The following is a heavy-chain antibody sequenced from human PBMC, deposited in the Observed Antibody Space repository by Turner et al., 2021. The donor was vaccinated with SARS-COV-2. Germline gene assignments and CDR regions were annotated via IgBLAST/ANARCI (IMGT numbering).Heavy chain of an antibody. D-gene: IGHD2-21*02. CDR1: GYTLTELS. J-gene: IGHJ4*02. CDR2: FDPEDVKT. CDR3: ATGYAYCGGDCSIDY. V-gene: IGHV1-24*01. Sequence: QVQLVQSGAEVKKPGASVKVSCKVSGYTLTELSMHWVRQAPGKGLEWMGGFDPEDVKTNYAQKFQGRVTMTEDTSTDTAYMELSSLRSEDTAVYYCATGYAYCGGDCSIDYWGQGTLVTVSS.